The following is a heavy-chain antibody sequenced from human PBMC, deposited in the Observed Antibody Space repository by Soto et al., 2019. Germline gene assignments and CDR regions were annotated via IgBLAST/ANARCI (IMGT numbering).Heavy chain of an antibody. CDR2: ISPSTSHI. CDR3: SGCSGGACHQTYGMDV. D-gene: IGHD2-15*01. J-gene: IGHJ6*02. V-gene: IGHV3-21*01. Sequence: EVHLVESGGGLVKPGGSLRLSCAVSGFTFSSCTMNWVRQAPGKGLEWVSSISPSTSHIYYADSVKGRFTISRDNAKNSLFLQMKSLRAEDTAVYYCSGCSGGACHQTYGMDVWGQGTTVTVSS. CDR1: GFTFSSCT.